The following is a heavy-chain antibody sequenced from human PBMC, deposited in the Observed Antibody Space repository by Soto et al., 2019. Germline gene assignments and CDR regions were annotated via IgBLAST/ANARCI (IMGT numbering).Heavy chain of an antibody. J-gene: IGHJ4*02. CDR1: GFTFDDYA. Sequence: SLRLSCAASGFTFDDYAMHWVRQAPGKGLEWVSGISWNSGSIGYADSVKGRFTISRDNAKNSLYLQMNSLRAEDTALYYCAKDIEYSSSSSLDYWGQGTLVTVSS. CDR3: AKDIEYSSSSSLDY. CDR2: ISWNSGSI. V-gene: IGHV3-9*01. D-gene: IGHD6-6*01.